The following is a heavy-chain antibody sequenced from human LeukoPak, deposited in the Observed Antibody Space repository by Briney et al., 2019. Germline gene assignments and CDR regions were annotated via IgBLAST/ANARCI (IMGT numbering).Heavy chain of an antibody. V-gene: IGHV3-23*01. D-gene: IGHD4/OR15-4a*01. CDR3: AKAPNYVFDY. J-gene: IGHJ4*02. CDR1: GFAFNTYV. Sequence: GGSLRLSCVASGFAFNTYVMSWVRQAPGKGLEWVSAISGSGGSTYYADSVKGRFTISRDNSKNTLYLQMNSLRAEDTAVYYCAKAPNYVFDYWGQGTLVTVSS. CDR2: ISGSGGST.